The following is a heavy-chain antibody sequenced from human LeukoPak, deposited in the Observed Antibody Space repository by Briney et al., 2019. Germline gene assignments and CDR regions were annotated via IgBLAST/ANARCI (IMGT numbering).Heavy chain of an antibody. Sequence: ASVKVSCKASGYTFTGYYMHWVRQAPGQGLEWMGWLNPNSGGTNYAQKFQGWVTMTRDTSISTAYMELSRLRSDDTAVYYCARNYYGSGSYRDFDYWGQGTLVTVSS. CDR1: GYTFTGYY. CDR3: ARNYYGSGSYRDFDY. D-gene: IGHD3-10*01. CDR2: LNPNSGGT. V-gene: IGHV1-2*04. J-gene: IGHJ4*02.